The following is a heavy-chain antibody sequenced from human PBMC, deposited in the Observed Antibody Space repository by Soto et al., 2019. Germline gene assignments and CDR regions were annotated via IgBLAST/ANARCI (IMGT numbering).Heavy chain of an antibody. V-gene: IGHV4-59*01. D-gene: IGHD1-26*01. Sequence: SETLSLTCTVSGGTISSYYWSWIRQPPGKGLEWIGYIYYSGSTNYNPSLKSRVTISVDTSKNQFSLKLSSVTAADTAVYYCARDDSGSYDMDVWGQGTTVTVSS. J-gene: IGHJ6*02. CDR3: ARDDSGSYDMDV. CDR2: IYYSGST. CDR1: GGTISSYY.